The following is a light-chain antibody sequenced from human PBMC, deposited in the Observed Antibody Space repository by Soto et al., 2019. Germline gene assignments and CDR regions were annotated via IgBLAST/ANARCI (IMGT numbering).Light chain of an antibody. CDR1: QSINIW. Sequence: DIQMTQSPSTLSASVGDRVTITCRASQSINIWLAWYQQKPGRAPKLLIYKASTLESGVPSRFSGSGSGTEITLTISSLQPDDFATYYCQQYNDYWTFGQGTKVDIK. V-gene: IGKV1-5*03. CDR2: KAS. CDR3: QQYNDYWT. J-gene: IGKJ1*01.